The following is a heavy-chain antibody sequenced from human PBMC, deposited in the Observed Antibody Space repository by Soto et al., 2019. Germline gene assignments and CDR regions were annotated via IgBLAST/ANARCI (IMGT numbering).Heavy chain of an antibody. CDR3: ARGQSSSSFDY. D-gene: IGHD6-6*01. V-gene: IGHV3-11*06. CDR1: RFSFSDYY. CDR2: ISSSSSYT. Sequence: SGWSLRLSCAASRFSFSDYYMSWIRQAPGKGLEWVSYISSSSSYTNYADSVKGRFTISRDNAKNSLFLQMSSLRADDTAVYYCARGQSSSSFDYWGQGTLVTVSS. J-gene: IGHJ4*02.